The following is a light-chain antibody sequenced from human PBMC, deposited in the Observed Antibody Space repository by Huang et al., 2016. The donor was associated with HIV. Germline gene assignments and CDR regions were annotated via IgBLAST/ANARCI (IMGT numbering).Light chain of an antibody. J-gene: IGKJ1*01. V-gene: IGKV1-39*01. CDR2: TAS. CDR3: QQSFSVPRT. CDR1: QNITKS. Sequence: DIQMTQSPPSLFASVGDRVTFTCRANQNITKSLNWYQQKPGKAPKRLIYTASTLESGVPSRFSGGGSGSRFTLNITNLQPEEFATYYCQQSFSVPRTFG.